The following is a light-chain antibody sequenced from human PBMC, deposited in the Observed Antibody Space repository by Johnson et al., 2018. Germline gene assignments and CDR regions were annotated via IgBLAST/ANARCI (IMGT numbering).Light chain of an antibody. CDR1: SSNIGNNY. CDR3: GTLYSSLSAGNV. V-gene: IGLV1-51*02. Sequence: QSVLTQPPSVSAAPGQKVTISCSGSSSNIGNNYVSWYQQLPGTAPKLLIYENNKRPSGLPDRFSGSKSGTSATLGITGLQTRDEADYYGGTLYSSLSAGNVFGTGTKVTVL. CDR2: ENN. J-gene: IGLJ1*01.